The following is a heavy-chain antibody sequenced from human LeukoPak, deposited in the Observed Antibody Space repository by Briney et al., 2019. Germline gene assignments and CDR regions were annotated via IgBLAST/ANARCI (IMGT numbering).Heavy chain of an antibody. CDR1: GFTVSSNY. V-gene: IGHV3-53*01. CDR2: IYSGGST. Sequence: PGGSLRLSCAASGFTVSSNYMSWVRQAPGKGLEWVSVIYSGGSTYYADSVKGRFTISRDNAKNSLFLQMNSLRAEDTAVYYCARGLGSSNYDVGNLWGQGTLVTVSS. D-gene: IGHD3-10*02. J-gene: IGHJ5*02. CDR3: ARGLGSSNYDVGNL.